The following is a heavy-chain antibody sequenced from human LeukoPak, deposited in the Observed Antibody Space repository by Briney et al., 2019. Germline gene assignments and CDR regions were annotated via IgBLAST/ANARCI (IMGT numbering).Heavy chain of an antibody. CDR3: ARGIADSNRFDP. V-gene: IGHV4-34*01. D-gene: IGHD6-13*01. CDR2: INHSGST. CDR1: GGSFSGYY. J-gene: IGHJ5*02. Sequence: SETLSLTCAVYGGSFSGYYWSWIRQPPGKGLEWIGEINHSGSTNYNPSLKSRVTISVDTSKNQFSLKLSSVTAADTAVYYCARGIADSNRFDPWGQGTLVTVSS.